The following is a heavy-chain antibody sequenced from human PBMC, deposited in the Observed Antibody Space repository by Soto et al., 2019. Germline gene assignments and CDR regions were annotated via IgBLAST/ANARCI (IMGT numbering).Heavy chain of an antibody. D-gene: IGHD5-18*01. CDR1: GGSFSGYY. J-gene: IGHJ4*02. Sequence: QVQLQQWGAGLLKPSETLSLTCAVYGGSFSGYYWSWIRQPPRKGLEWIGEINHSGSTNYNPSLKSRVTISVDTSKNQFSLKLSSVTAADTAVYYCARHRRGYSYGPFDYWGQGTLVTVSS. CDR3: ARHRRGYSYGPFDY. V-gene: IGHV4-34*01. CDR2: INHSGST.